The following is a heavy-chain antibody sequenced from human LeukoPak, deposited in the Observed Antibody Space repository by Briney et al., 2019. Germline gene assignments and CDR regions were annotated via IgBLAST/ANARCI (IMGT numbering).Heavy chain of an antibody. CDR2: IYYSGST. D-gene: IGHD3-3*01. CDR3: ARASTIFGHFAY. J-gene: IGHJ4*02. Sequence: SETLSLTCAISGGYISVTPYYWGWIRQPPGKGLEWIGSIYYSGSTYYNPSLKSRLTISVDTSKNQFSLKLTSVTAADTAVYYCARASTIFGHFAYWGRGTLVTVSS. V-gene: IGHV4-39*07. CDR1: GGYISVTPYY.